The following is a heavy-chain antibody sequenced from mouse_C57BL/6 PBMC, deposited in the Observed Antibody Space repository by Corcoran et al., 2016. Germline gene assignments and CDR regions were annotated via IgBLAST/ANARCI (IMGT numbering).Heavy chain of an antibody. D-gene: IGHD1-1*01. CDR3: TTSYYYGSSYRYAMDY. CDR2: INPNNGGT. CDR1: GYTFTDYY. J-gene: IGHJ4*01. Sequence: EVQLQQSGPELVKPGASVKISCKASGYTFTDYYMNWVKQSHGKSLEWIGDINPNNGGTSYNQKFKGKATLTVDKSSSTAYMELRSLTSEDSAVYYCTTSYYYGSSYRYAMDYWGQGTSVTVSS. V-gene: IGHV1-26*01.